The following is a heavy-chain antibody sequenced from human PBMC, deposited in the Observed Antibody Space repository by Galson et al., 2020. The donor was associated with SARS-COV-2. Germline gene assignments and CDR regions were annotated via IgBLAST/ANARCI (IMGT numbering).Heavy chain of an antibody. J-gene: IGHJ4*02. CDR3: ARYTGRHVDY. Sequence: SETLSLTCTVSGDSITSYSWSWIRQPPAKGLEWIGYIYYTGSTKSNPPLTSRVAISEDASKNQFSLQLTSVTAADTAVYFCARYTGRHVDYWGQGTLVTVSS. CDR2: IYYTGST. D-gene: IGHD2-8*02. V-gene: IGHV4-59*01. CDR1: GDSITSYS.